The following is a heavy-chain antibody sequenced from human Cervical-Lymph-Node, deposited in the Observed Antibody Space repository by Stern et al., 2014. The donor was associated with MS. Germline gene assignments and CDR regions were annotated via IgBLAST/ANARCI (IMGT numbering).Heavy chain of an antibody. CDR1: GYTFTNYD. V-gene: IGHV1-18*01. Sequence: QMQLVQYGPEVKKPGASVKVSCKTSGYTFTNYDINWVRQAPGQGLEWLGGINAVDPNTNYAQKFQGRVSMTTDTSTTTVFMELRSLRSDDTAVYYCARVSAYGRPHIDYWGQGTLVTVSS. CDR2: INAVDPNT. D-gene: IGHD3-16*01. CDR3: ARVSAYGRPHIDY. J-gene: IGHJ4*02.